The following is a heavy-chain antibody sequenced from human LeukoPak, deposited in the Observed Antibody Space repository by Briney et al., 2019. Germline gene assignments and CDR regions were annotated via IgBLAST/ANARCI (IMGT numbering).Heavy chain of an antibody. D-gene: IGHD6-6*01. Sequence: GGSLRLSCAASGFTVSSNYMSWVRQAPGKGLEWVAVISYDGSNKYYADSVKGRFTISRDNSKNTLYLQMNSLRAEDTAVYYCARVSLWYSSSSPGDYWGQGTLVTVSS. CDR1: GFTVSSNY. CDR3: ARVSLWYSSSSPGDY. CDR2: ISYDGSNK. V-gene: IGHV3-30-3*01. J-gene: IGHJ4*02.